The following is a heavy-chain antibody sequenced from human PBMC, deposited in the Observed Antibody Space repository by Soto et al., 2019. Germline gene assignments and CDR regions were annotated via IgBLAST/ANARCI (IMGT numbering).Heavy chain of an antibody. Sequence: ASVKVSCKTSGYTFSNYAISWVRQAPGQGLEWMGWVSPYNGNANYTEKFQGRVSMTTDTFTTTAYMELTSLTSDDTAIYYCARAIYLIMAAPGYWGQGTLVTVSS. V-gene: IGHV1-18*04. CDR3: ARAIYLIMAAPGY. CDR1: GYTFSNYA. D-gene: IGHD2-8*01. CDR2: VSPYNGNA. J-gene: IGHJ4*02.